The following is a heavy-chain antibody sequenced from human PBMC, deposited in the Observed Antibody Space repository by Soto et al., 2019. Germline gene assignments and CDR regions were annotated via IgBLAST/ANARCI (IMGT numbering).Heavy chain of an antibody. V-gene: IGHV3-23*01. CDR1: GFTFSSYA. Sequence: GGSLRLSCAASGFTFSSYAMSWVRQAPGKGLEWVSAISGSGGSTYYADSVKGRFTISRDNSKNTLYLQMNSLRAEDTAVYYCAKEAPYYDYIWGSYRYTGSNWFDPWGQGTLVTVSS. J-gene: IGHJ5*02. D-gene: IGHD3-16*02. CDR3: AKEAPYYDYIWGSYRYTGSNWFDP. CDR2: ISGSGGST.